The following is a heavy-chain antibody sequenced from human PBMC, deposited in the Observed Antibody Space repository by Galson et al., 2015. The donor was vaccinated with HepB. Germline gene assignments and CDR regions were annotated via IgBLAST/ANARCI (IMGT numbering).Heavy chain of an antibody. Sequence: SLRLSCAASGFTFSSYWMHWVRQAPGKGLVWVSRINSDGSSTSYADSVKGRLTISRDNAKNTLYLQMNSLRAEDTAVYYCAREGRYFDWTGYYGMDVWGQGTTVTVSS. D-gene: IGHD3-9*01. CDR1: GFTFSSYW. J-gene: IGHJ6*02. CDR3: AREGRYFDWTGYYGMDV. V-gene: IGHV3-74*01. CDR2: INSDGSST.